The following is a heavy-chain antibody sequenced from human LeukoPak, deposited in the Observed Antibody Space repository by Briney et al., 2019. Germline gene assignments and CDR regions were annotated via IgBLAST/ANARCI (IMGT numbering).Heavy chain of an antibody. CDR2: ISSNGGST. Sequence: GGSLRLSCAAPGFTFSSYAMHWVRQAPGKGLEYVSAISSNGGSTYYANSVKGRFTISRDNSKNTLYLEMGSLRAEDMAVYYCARAYGSGSYYDYWGQGTLVTVSS. J-gene: IGHJ4*02. CDR1: GFTFSSYA. V-gene: IGHV3-64*01. D-gene: IGHD3-10*01. CDR3: ARAYGSGSYYDY.